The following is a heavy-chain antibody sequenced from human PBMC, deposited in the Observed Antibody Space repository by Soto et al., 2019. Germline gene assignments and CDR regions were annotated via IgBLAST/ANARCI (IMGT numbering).Heavy chain of an antibody. CDR3: ARALDTVVSQFDY. J-gene: IGHJ4*02. V-gene: IGHV1-69*05. D-gene: IGHD5-12*01. CDR1: GGTFSSYA. CDR2: VIPNSGTA. Sequence: SVKVSCKASGGTFSSYAISWVRQAPGQGLEWMGGVIPNSGTAHFAQKFQGRVTMTSDTSTTTAYMEVTSVRTDDTAVYYCARALDTVVSQFDYWGQGTLVTVSS.